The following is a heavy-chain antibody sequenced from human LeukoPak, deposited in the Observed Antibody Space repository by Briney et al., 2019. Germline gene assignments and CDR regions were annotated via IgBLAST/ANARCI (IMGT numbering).Heavy chain of an antibody. CDR2: INPNSGGT. CDR1: GYTFTGYY. J-gene: IGHJ4*02. V-gene: IGHV1-2*02. CDR3: ARDHTAMVVSDY. D-gene: IGHD5-18*01. Sequence: ASVKVSCKASGYTFTGYYMHWVRLAPGQGLEWMGWINPNSGGTNYAQRFQGRVTMTRDTSISTAYMELSRLRSDDTAMYYCARDHTAMVVSDYWGQGTLVTVSS.